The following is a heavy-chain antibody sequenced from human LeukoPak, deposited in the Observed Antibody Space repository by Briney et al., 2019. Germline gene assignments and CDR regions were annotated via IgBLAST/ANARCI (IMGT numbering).Heavy chain of an antibody. J-gene: IGHJ3*02. CDR3: ARVSISGYYDFWSGYSPSDAFDI. V-gene: IGHV3-48*02. Sequence: PGGSLRLSCAASGFTFSSYWMSWVRQAPGKGLEWVSYISSSSSTIYYADSVKGRFTISRDNAKNSLYLQMNSLRDEDTAVYYCARVSISGYYDFWSGYSPSDAFDIWGQGTMVTVSS. CDR2: ISSSSSTI. CDR1: GFTFSSYW. D-gene: IGHD3-3*01.